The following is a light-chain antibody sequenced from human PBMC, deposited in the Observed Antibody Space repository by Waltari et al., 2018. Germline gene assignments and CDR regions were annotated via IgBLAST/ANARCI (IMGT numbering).Light chain of an antibody. CDR2: RNN. CDR3: AAWDDTLSGVI. V-gene: IGLV1-47*01. J-gene: IGLJ2*01. Sequence: QSLLTQPPSVSGTPGQRVTISCSGRNSNIGSNHVYWYQQFPGTTPKLLISRNNQWPSGVPDRFSASKSGTAASLAISGLRAEDEASYYCAAWDDTLSGVIFGGGSKLTVL. CDR1: NSNIGSNH.